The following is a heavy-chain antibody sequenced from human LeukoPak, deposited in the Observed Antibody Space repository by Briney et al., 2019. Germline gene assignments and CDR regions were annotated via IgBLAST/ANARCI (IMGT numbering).Heavy chain of an antibody. CDR2: IHSDGSDT. CDR3: AREGNSGWRDDGFDI. CDR1: GFIFSSYW. V-gene: IGHV3-74*01. J-gene: IGHJ3*02. D-gene: IGHD6-19*01. Sequence: TGGSLRLSCAASGFIFSSYWMHWVRQAPGKGLVWVSRIHSDGSDTTYADSVKGRSTISRDNAKNTLYLQMNSLRAEDTAVYYCAREGNSGWRDDGFDIWGQGTMVTVSS.